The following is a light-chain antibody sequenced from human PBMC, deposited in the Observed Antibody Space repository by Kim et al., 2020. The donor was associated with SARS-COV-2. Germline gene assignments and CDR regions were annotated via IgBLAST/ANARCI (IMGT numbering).Light chain of an antibody. CDR1: QSVYSGY. CDR2: GAS. Sequence: EVVLTQSPGTLSWSPGERATLSCSASQSVYSGYFGWYQQKPGQAPRLLIYGASNRATGIPDRFSGSGSGTDFSLTISRLEPEDFAVYYCQQYTESSFTFGQGTKLDI. CDR3: QQYTESSFT. V-gene: IGKV3-20*01. J-gene: IGKJ2*01.